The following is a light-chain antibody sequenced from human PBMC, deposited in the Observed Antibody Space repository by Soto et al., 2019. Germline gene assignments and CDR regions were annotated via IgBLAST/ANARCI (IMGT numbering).Light chain of an antibody. V-gene: IGKV3-11*01. CDR2: DAS. J-gene: IGKJ1*01. Sequence: VLTQSPATLSLSPGERATLSCRASQLVSNYLAWYQHKPGQAPRLLIYDASDRAAGGPARFSGSGSGTDFTLTISSLEPEDSAVYYCQQRSNWPPAFGQGTKVEIK. CDR3: QQRSNWPPA. CDR1: QLVSNY.